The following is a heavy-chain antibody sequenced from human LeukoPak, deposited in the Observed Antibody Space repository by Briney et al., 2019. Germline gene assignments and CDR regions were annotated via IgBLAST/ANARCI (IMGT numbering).Heavy chain of an antibody. V-gene: IGHV3-21*01. CDR2: ISSSSSYI. CDR1: GFTFSSYS. CDR3: ARVMAVAGTFDY. D-gene: IGHD6-19*01. Sequence: GGSLRLSCAASGFTFSSYSMNWVRQAPGKGLEWVSSISSSSSYIYYAVSVKGRFTISRDNAKNSLYLQMNSLRAEDTAVYYCARVMAVAGTFDYWGQGTLVTVSS. J-gene: IGHJ4*02.